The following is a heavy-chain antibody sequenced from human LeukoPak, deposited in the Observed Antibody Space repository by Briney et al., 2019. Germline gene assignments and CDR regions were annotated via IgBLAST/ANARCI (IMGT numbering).Heavy chain of an antibody. D-gene: IGHD3-22*01. J-gene: IGHJ3*02. CDR2: IYHSGST. Sequence: SETLSLTCAVSGYSISSGYYWGWIRHPPGKGLEWIGSIYHSGSTYYNPSLKSRVTISVDTSKNQFSLKLSSVTAADTAVYYCAREYDSSGYYPSDAFDIWGQGTMVTVSS. CDR3: AREYDSSGYYPSDAFDI. V-gene: IGHV4-38-2*02. CDR1: GYSISSGYY.